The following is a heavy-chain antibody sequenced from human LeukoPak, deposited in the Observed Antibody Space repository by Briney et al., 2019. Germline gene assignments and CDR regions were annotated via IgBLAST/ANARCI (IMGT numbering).Heavy chain of an antibody. CDR2: ISGSGGNT. CDR1: GLTFSSYA. Sequence: GGSLRLSCAASGLTFSSYAMSWVRQAPGKGLEWVSAISGSGGNTYYADSVKGRFTISRDNSKNTLYLQMNSLRAEDTAVYYCAKGPLTEVAGTTWDYWGQGTLVTVSS. D-gene: IGHD6-19*01. V-gene: IGHV3-23*01. J-gene: IGHJ4*02. CDR3: AKGPLTEVAGTTWDY.